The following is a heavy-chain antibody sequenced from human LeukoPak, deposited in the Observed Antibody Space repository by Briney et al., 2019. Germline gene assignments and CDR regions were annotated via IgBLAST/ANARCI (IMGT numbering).Heavy chain of an antibody. V-gene: IGHV3-23*01. J-gene: IGHJ4*02. Sequence: GGALRLPCAASGFTFSSYAMSWVRQAPGKGPEGVSAISGSGGSTYYADSVKGRFTISRDNSKNTLYLQMNSLRAEDTAVYYCAKDLMITFGGVIVIPGGDYWGQGTLVTVSS. CDR2: ISGSGGST. CDR1: GFTFSSYA. CDR3: AKDLMITFGGVIVIPGGDY. D-gene: IGHD3-16*02.